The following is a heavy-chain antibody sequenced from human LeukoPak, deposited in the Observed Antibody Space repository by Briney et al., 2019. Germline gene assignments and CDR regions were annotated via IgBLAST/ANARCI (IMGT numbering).Heavy chain of an antibody. CDR1: GFTFSNYW. CDR2: INSDGSST. J-gene: IGHJ4*02. CDR3: ASGRDLDY. Sequence: GGSLRLSCAASGFTFSNYWMSWVRQAPGKGLVWVSRINSDGSSTNYADSVEGRFTISRDNAKNMLYLQMNSLRAEDTAAYYCASGRDLDYWGQGTLVTVSS. D-gene: IGHD5-24*01. V-gene: IGHV3-74*01.